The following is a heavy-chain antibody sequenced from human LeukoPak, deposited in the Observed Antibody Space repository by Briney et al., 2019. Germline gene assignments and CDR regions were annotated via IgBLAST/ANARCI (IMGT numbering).Heavy chain of an antibody. V-gene: IGHV4-59*01. J-gene: IGHJ6*03. CDR1: GGSISSYY. CDR3: ARSTEGYCSSASCFGFSYSYYMDV. CDR2: IYYSGST. D-gene: IGHD2-2*01. Sequence: SETLSLTCTVSGGSISSYYWSWIRQPPGKGLEWIGYIYYSGSTTYNPSLKSRVTISVDTSKNQFSLKLSSVIAADTAVYYCARSTEGYCSSASCFGFSYSYYMDVWGKGTTVTISS.